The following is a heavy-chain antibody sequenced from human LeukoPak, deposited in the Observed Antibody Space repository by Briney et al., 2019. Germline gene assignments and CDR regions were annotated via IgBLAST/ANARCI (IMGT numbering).Heavy chain of an antibody. CDR1: GFTFSSYS. Sequence: PGGSLRLSCAASGFTFSSYSMNWVRQAPGKGLEWVSSISNSSNYIYNADSVKGRFTISRDNAKNSLYLQMNSLRAEDTAVYYCAREQRGVGYYFDYWGQGTLVTVSS. CDR3: AREQRGVGYYFDY. CDR2: ISNSSNYI. J-gene: IGHJ4*02. V-gene: IGHV3-21*04. D-gene: IGHD1-1*01.